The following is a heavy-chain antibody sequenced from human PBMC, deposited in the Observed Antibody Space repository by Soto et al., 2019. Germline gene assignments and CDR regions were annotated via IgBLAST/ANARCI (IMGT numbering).Heavy chain of an antibody. Sequence: QVQLVQSGAEVKKPGASVKVSCKASGYTFTSYGISWVRQAPGQGLEWMGWISAYNGNTNYAQKLQGRVTMTTDTAPSTAYMELRSLRSDDTAVYYCAREEYDIWTGYYRYWGQGTLVTVSS. CDR2: ISAYNGNT. D-gene: IGHD3-9*01. V-gene: IGHV1-18*01. CDR3: AREEYDIWTGYYRY. J-gene: IGHJ4*02. CDR1: GYTFTSYG.